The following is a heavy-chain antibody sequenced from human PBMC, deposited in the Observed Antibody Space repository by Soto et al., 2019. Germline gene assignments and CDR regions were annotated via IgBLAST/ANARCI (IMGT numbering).Heavy chain of an antibody. Sequence: SETLSLTCAVYGGSFSGYYWSWIRQPPGKGLEWIGEINHSGSTNYNPSLKSRVTISVDTSKNQFSLKLSSVTAADTAVYYCARIGLWAPYYFDYWGQGTLVTVSS. CDR1: GGSFSGYY. CDR3: ARIGLWAPYYFDY. D-gene: IGHD5-18*01. V-gene: IGHV4-34*01. J-gene: IGHJ4*02. CDR2: INHSGST.